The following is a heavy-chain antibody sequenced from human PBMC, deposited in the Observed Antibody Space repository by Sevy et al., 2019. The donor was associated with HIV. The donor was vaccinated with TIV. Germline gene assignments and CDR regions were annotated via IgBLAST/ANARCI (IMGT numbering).Heavy chain of an antibody. CDR1: GFAFSTHA. CDR3: AREEYYDIPDP. CDR2: ISYDGTNK. V-gene: IGHV3-30-3*01. D-gene: IGHD3-9*01. Sequence: GGCLRLSCVASGFAFSTHAMHWVRQAPDKGLEWLAVISYDGTNKNYADSVKDRFTISRDNAKNSLYLQMNSLRAEDKAVYYRAREEYYDIPDPWGQGTLVTVSS. J-gene: IGHJ5*02.